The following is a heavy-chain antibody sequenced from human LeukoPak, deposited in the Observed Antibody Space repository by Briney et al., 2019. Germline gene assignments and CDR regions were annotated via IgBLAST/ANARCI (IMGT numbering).Heavy chain of an antibody. Sequence: PGGPLRLSCAASGFNFSSYGMHWVRQAPGKGLAWVAVISSDGSNKYYADSVKGRFTISRDNSKNTLYLQMNSLRAEDTAVYYCAKDSALGITMVRGVLPPDYWGQGTLVTVSS. J-gene: IGHJ4*02. CDR1: GFNFSSYG. V-gene: IGHV3-30*18. CDR3: AKDSALGITMVRGVLPPDY. D-gene: IGHD3-10*01. CDR2: ISSDGSNK.